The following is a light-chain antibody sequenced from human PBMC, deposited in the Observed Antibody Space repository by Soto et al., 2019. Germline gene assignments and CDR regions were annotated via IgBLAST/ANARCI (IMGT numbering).Light chain of an antibody. J-gene: IGKJ4*01. CDR2: AAS. Sequence: AIRMTQSPYSLSASTGDRVTISCRASQGISSYLAWYQQKPRKAPQLLIYAASTLQSGVPSRFSGSGSGTYFTFTISSLQPEDIATYYCQQYDNLRTFGGGTKVDNK. CDR1: QGISSY. V-gene: IGKV1-8*01. CDR3: QQYDNLRT.